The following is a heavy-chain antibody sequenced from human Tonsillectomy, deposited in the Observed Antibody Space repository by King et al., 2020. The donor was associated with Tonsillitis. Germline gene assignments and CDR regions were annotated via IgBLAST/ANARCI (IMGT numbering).Heavy chain of an antibody. CDR1: GGSF. CDR2: INHSGST. J-gene: IGHJ5*02. CDR3: ARGDFDP. V-gene: IGHV4-34*01. Sequence: VQLQQWGAGLLKPSETLSLTCAVYGGSFSRPPGKGLEWIGEINHSGSTNYNPSLKSRVTISVDTSKNQFSLNLSSVTAADTAVYYCARGDFDPWGQGTLVTVSS.